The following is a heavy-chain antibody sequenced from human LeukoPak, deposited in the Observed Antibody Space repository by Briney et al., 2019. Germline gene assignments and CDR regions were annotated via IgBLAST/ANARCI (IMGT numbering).Heavy chain of an antibody. CDR1: GFTFSRYT. CDR2: INGRSNRI. Sequence: GGSLRLSCAASGFTFSRYTMSWVRQAPGKGLEWVALINGRSNRIYYADSVKGRFTISRDNAKNSLYLQMNSLRDEDSAVYYCGRGPAAAIAFWGQGTLVTVSS. J-gene: IGHJ4*02. D-gene: IGHD2-2*01. CDR3: GRGPAAAIAF. V-gene: IGHV3-48*02.